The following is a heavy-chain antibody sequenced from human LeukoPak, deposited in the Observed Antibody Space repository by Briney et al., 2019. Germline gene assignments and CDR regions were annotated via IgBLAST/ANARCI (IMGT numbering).Heavy chain of an antibody. D-gene: IGHD4-17*01. CDR1: GFTFNSHA. Sequence: GGSLRLSCAASGFTFNSHAMYWVRQAPGKGLEWVAVIWYDGSNKYYADSVKGRFTISRDNSKNTLYLQMNSLRAEDTAVYYCAKATVSSRYDYYYYYMDVWGKGTTVTVSS. V-gene: IGHV3-33*06. J-gene: IGHJ6*03. CDR2: IWYDGSNK. CDR3: AKATVSSRYDYYYYYMDV.